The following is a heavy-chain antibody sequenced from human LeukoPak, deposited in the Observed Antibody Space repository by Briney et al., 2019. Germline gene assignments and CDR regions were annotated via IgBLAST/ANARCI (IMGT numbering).Heavy chain of an antibody. CDR1: GGSISSGSYY. CDR3: ARDLEYYDTRGYLLYFFDY. D-gene: IGHD3-22*01. Sequence: PSQTLSLTCTVSGGSISSGSYYWSWIRQPAGKGLEWVGRIYTSGSTNYNPSLKSRVTMSVDTSKNQFSLKLSSVTAADTAVYYCARDLEYYDTRGYLLYFFDYWGQGTLVTVSS. J-gene: IGHJ4*02. CDR2: IYTSGST. V-gene: IGHV4-61*02.